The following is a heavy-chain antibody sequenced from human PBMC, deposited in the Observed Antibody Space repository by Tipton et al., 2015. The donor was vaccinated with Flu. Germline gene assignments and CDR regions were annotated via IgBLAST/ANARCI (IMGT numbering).Heavy chain of an antibody. J-gene: IGHJ4*02. CDR1: GASISGYY. CDR3: ARDRSGSNSLDY. Sequence: TLFLTCTVSGASISGYYWSWIRQPAGRGLEWIGHVYSSGSTKYNPSLKGRVTLSVDKSRNQFSLELNSVTAADTAVYYCARDRSGSNSLDYWGQGTLVTVSS. V-gene: IGHV4-4*07. D-gene: IGHD1-26*01. CDR2: VYSSGST.